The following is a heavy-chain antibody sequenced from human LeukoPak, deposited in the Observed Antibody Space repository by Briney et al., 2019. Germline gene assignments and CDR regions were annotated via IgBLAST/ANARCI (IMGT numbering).Heavy chain of an antibody. Sequence: ASVKVSCKASGYTFTGYYMHWVRQAPGQGPEWMGWINPNSGGTNYAQKFQGRVTMTRDTSISTAYMELSRLRSDDTAVYYCARDRGGYDPGFDYWGQGTLVTVSS. CDR2: INPNSGGT. CDR1: GYTFTGYY. J-gene: IGHJ4*02. D-gene: IGHD5-12*01. V-gene: IGHV1-2*02. CDR3: ARDRGGYDPGFDY.